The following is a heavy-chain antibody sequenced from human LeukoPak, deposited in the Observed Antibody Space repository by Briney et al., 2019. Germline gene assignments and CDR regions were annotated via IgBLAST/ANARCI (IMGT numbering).Heavy chain of an antibody. J-gene: IGHJ6*02. V-gene: IGHV4-34*01. CDR1: GGSFSNNY. CDR2: INHDGST. D-gene: IGHD2-2*02. CDR3: ARARTDIVVVPAAINYGMDV. Sequence: SETLSLTCAVYGGSFSNNYWNWIRQAPGKGLEWIGEINHDGSTNFNPSLKSRVTISLDTSKNQFSLKLSSVTAADTAVYYCARARTDIVVVPAAINYGMDVWGQGTTVTVSS.